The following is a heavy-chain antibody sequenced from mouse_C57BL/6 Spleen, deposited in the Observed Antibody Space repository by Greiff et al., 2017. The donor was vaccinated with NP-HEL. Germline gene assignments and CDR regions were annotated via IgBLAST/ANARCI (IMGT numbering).Heavy chain of an antibody. CDR2: IDPENGDT. J-gene: IGHJ3*01. CDR3: TTEGTGERFAD. Sequence: EVQLQQSGAELVRPGASVKLSCTASGFNIKDDYMHWVKQRPEQGLEWIGWIDPENGDTEYASKFQGKATITADTSSNTAYLQLSSLTSEDTVVYYCTTEGTGERFADWGQGTLVTVSA. D-gene: IGHD2-14*01. CDR1: GFNIKDDY. V-gene: IGHV14-4*01.